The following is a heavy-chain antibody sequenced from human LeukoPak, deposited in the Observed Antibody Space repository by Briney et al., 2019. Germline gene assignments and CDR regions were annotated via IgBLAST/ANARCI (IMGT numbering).Heavy chain of an antibody. CDR3: ARVDWNYAPGFLWFDP. Sequence: SETLSLTCAVYGGSFSGYHWSWIRQPPGKGLEWIGEINHSGSTNYNPSLKSRVTISVDTSKNQFSLKLSSVTAADTAVYYCARVDWNYAPGFLWFDPWGQGTLVTVSS. CDR1: GGSFSGYH. J-gene: IGHJ5*02. V-gene: IGHV4-34*01. D-gene: IGHD1-7*01. CDR2: INHSGST.